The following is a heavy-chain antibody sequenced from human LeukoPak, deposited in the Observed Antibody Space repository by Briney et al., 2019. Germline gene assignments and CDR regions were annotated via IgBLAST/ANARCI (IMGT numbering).Heavy chain of an antibody. D-gene: IGHD6-13*01. CDR1: GYTFTGYY. J-gene: IGHJ5*02. V-gene: IGHV1-2*02. CDR3: ARGPPSIAAFNYRNWFDP. Sequence: ASVKVSCKASGYTFTGYYMHWVRLAPGQGLEWMGWINPNSGGTNYAQKFQGRVTMTRDTSISTAYMELSRLRSDDTAVYYCARGPPSIAAFNYRNWFDPWGQGTLVTVSS. CDR2: INPNSGGT.